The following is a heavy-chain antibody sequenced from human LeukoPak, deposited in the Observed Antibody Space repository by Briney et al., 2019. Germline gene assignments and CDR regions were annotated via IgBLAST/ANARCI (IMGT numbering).Heavy chain of an antibody. CDR3: ARHRYARGYSYGNYFGY. J-gene: IGHJ4*02. D-gene: IGHD5-18*01. CDR2: INHSGST. CDR1: GGSFSGYY. V-gene: IGHV4-34*01. Sequence: SETLSLTCAVYGGSFSGYYWSWIRQPPGKGLEWIGEINHSGSTNYNPSLKSRVTISVDTSKNQFSLKLSSVTAADTAVYYCARHRYARGYSYGNYFGYWGQGTLVTVSS.